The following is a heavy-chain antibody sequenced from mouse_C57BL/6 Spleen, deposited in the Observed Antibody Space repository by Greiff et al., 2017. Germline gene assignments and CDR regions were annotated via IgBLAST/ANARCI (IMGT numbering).Heavy chain of an antibody. D-gene: IGHD1-1*01. V-gene: IGHV2-9-1*01. J-gene: IGHJ4*01. CDR3: ARNSGSSLYYAMDY. CDR2: IWTGGGT. CDR1: GFSLTSYA. Sequence: VQLVESGPGLVAPSQSLSITCTVSGFSLTSYAISWVRQPPGKGLEWLGVIWTGGGTNYNSALKSRLSISKDNSKSQVFLKMNSLQTDDTARYYCARNSGSSLYYAMDYWGQGTSVTVSS.